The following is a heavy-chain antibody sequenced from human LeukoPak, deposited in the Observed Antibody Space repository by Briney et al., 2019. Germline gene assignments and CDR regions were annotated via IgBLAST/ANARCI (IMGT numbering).Heavy chain of an antibody. CDR2: IYSGGST. D-gene: IGHD1-1*01. Sequence: PGGSLRLSCAASGFTVSNNYMSWVRQAPGKGLEWVSVIYSGGSTYYADSVKGRFTISRDNSKNTLYLQMNSLRAEDTAVYYCARGLLATRTPYYLDYWGQGTLVTVSS. V-gene: IGHV3-66*01. J-gene: IGHJ4*02. CDR1: GFTVSNNY. CDR3: ARGLLATRTPYYLDY.